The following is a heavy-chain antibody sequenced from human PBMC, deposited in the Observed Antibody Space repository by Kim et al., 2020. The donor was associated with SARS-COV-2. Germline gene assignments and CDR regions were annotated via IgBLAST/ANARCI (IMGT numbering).Heavy chain of an antibody. D-gene: IGHD1-1*01. CDR2: ISPSGIYI. J-gene: IGHJ4*02. Sequence: GGSLRLSCAASGFTFTSYAMNWVRQAPGKGLEWVAAISPSGIYIYYADSVKGRFTISRDTTKHSLFLQMKSLRVEDTAVYYCAGDFVNSGYFFDYWGQGTRVTVSS. CDR1: GFTFTSYA. CDR3: AGDFVNSGYFFDY. V-gene: IGHV3-21*01.